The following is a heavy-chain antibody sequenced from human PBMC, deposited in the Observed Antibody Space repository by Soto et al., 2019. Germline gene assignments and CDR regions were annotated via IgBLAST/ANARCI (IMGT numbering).Heavy chain of an antibody. Sequence: ASVKVSCKASGYTFTGYYIHWVRLAPGQGLEWMGWINPNSGGTNYAQKFQGRVTMTRDTSISTAYMELSRLRSDGTAVYYCARVRAARPTYYYGMDVWGQGTTVTVSS. CDR3: ARVRAARPTYYYGMDV. J-gene: IGHJ6*02. V-gene: IGHV1-2*02. D-gene: IGHD6-6*01. CDR2: INPNSGGT. CDR1: GYTFTGYY.